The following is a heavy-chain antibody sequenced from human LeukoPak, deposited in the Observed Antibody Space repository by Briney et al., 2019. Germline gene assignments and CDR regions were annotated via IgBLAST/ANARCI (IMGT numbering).Heavy chain of an antibody. Sequence: SETLSLTCTVSGGSISSYYWSWLRQPAGKGLEWIGRIYTSGSTNYNPSLKSRVTMSVDTSKNQFSLKLSSVTAADTAVYYCARDGCSSTSCYAYYYYYMDVWGKGTTVTVSS. CDR1: GGSISSYY. J-gene: IGHJ6*03. D-gene: IGHD2-2*01. V-gene: IGHV4-4*07. CDR2: IYTSGST. CDR3: ARDGCSSTSCYAYYYYYMDV.